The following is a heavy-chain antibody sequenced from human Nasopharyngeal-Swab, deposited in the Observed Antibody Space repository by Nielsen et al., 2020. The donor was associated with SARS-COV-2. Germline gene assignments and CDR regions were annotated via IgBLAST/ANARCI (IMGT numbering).Heavy chain of an antibody. Sequence: VVSLRLSCAASGFIFSASAIPWVLQASGKGLEWVGRIGDKDHNYATTYGASVQGRFTISRDDSKNTAFLQMDSLKTEDTALYYCTTDFYFDYWGQGTLVTVSS. CDR2: IGDKDHNYAT. CDR3: TTDFYFDY. CDR1: GFIFSASA. V-gene: IGHV3-73*01. J-gene: IGHJ4*02.